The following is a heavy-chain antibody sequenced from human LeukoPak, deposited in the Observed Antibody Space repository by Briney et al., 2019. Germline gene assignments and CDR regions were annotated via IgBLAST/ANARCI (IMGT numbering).Heavy chain of an antibody. CDR2: ISGSGGST. CDR1: GFTFSSYA. V-gene: IGHV3-23*01. D-gene: IGHD3-3*01. Sequence: GGSLRLSCAASGFTFSSYAMSWVRQAPGKGLEWVSAISGSGGSTYYADSVKGRFTISRDNSKNTLYLQMNSLRAEDTAVYYCARVLYDFWSTPADYWGQGTLVTVSS. CDR3: ARVLYDFWSTPADY. J-gene: IGHJ4*02.